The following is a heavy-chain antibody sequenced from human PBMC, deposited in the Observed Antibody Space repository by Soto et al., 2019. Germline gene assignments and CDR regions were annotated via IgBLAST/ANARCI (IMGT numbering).Heavy chain of an antibody. CDR2: IIPIFGTA. CDR1: GGTFSSYA. Sequence: SVKVSCKASGGTFSSYAISWVRQAPGQGLEWMGGIIPIFGTANYAQKFQGRVTITADKSTSTAYMELSSLRSEDTAVYYCAREYCTNGVCYPMLGYYYGMDVWGQGTTVTVSS. J-gene: IGHJ6*02. D-gene: IGHD2-8*01. CDR3: AREYCTNGVCYPMLGYYYGMDV. V-gene: IGHV1-69*06.